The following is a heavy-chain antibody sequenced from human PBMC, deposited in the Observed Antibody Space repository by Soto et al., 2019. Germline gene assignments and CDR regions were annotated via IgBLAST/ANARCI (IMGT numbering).Heavy chain of an antibody. D-gene: IGHD3-22*01. V-gene: IGHV3-23*01. CDR1: GFTFSSYA. CDR2: ISGSGGST. CDR3: ANSLYDSSGYYYATPNYYYYGMDV. J-gene: IGHJ6*02. Sequence: PGGSLRLSCAASGFTFSSYAMSWVRQAPGKGLEWVSAISGSGGSTYYADSVKGRFTISRDNSKNTLYLQMNSLRAEDTAVYYCANSLYDSSGYYYATPNYYYYGMDVWGQGTTLTVSS.